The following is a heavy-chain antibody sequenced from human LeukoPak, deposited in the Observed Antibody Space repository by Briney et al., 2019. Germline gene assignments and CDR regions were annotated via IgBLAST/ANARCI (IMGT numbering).Heavy chain of an antibody. CDR1: GGSISGYY. V-gene: IGHV4-4*07. CDR2: IYPSGST. J-gene: IGHJ3*02. CDR3: ARDYFRKGNAFDI. Sequence: SETLSLTCKVSGGSISGYYWAWIRQPAGKGLEWFGRIYPSGSTNYNPSLKSRVSMSIDTSKNQFSLNLSSVTDADTAVYYCARDYFRKGNAFDIWGQGTVVTVSS. D-gene: IGHD2/OR15-2a*01.